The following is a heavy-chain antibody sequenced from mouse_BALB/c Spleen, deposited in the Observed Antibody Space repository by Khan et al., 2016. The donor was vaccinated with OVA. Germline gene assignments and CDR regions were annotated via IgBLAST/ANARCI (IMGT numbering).Heavy chain of an antibody. Sequence: VQLKQSGPGLVKPSQSLSLTCTVTGYSITSGYGWNWIRQFPGNKLEWMGYISYSGSTNYNPSLKSRISITRDTSKNQFFLQLNSVTTEDTATXCCAITARIKYWGQGTTLTVSS. J-gene: IGHJ2*01. V-gene: IGHV3-2*02. CDR3: AITARIKY. D-gene: IGHD1-2*01. CDR2: ISYSGST. CDR1: GYSITSGYG.